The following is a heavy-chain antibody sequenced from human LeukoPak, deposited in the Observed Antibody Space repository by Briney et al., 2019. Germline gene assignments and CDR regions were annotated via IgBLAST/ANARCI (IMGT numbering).Heavy chain of an antibody. CDR2: ISYDGSNK. V-gene: IGHV3-30*18. J-gene: IGHJ4*02. Sequence: GGSLRLSCAASGFTFSSYGMHWVRQAPGKGLEWVAVISYDGSNKYYADSVKGRFTISRDNSKNTLYLQMNSLRAEDTAVYYCAKDIVVVVAAATRFDYWGQGTLVTVSS. D-gene: IGHD2-15*01. CDR3: AKDIVVVVAAATRFDY. CDR1: GFTFSSYG.